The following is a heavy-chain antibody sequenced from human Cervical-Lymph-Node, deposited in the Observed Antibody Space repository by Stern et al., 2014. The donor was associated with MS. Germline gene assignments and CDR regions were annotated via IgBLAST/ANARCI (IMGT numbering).Heavy chain of an antibody. Sequence: VQLVESGAEVRKPGSSVKVSCKASGGALNTYAIHWVRLAPGQGLEGMGGVIPVLVTPVYAQKFKGRVTIAADESTSTDYMELSSLRSDDTAVYYCTRGASSAAWYRHAVDVWGQGTTVTVSS. CDR1: GGALNTYA. CDR2: VIPVLVTP. D-gene: IGHD1-26*01. V-gene: IGHV1-69*01. J-gene: IGHJ6*02. CDR3: TRGASSAAWYRHAVDV.